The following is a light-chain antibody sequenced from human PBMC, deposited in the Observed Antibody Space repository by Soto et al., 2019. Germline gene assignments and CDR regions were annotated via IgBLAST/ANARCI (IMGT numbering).Light chain of an antibody. J-gene: IGKJ2*01. Sequence: EIVLTQSPGTLSLSPGEGATLSCRASQSGTSNYLAWYQQKPGQAPRLLIYGASTRAAGVPDRFSGSGSGTDLTLTIPRLEPEDFAVYYCQQYGRSPLLYTFGQGTKLGVK. CDR1: QSGTSNY. CDR3: QQYGRSPLLYT. V-gene: IGKV3-20*01. CDR2: GAS.